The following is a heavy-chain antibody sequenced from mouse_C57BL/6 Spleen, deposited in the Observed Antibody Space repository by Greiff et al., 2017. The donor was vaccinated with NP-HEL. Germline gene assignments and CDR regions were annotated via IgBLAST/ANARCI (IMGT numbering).Heavy chain of an antibody. Sequence: EVHLVESGGGLVQPKGSLKLSCAASGFSFNTYAMNWVRQAPGKGLEWVARIRSKSNNYATYYADSVKDRFTISRDDSESMLYLQMNNLKTEDTAMYYCVRQARCYYAMDYWGQGTSVTVSS. CDR3: VRQARCYYAMDY. V-gene: IGHV10-1*01. CDR1: GFSFNTYA. CDR2: IRSKSNNYAT. J-gene: IGHJ4*01.